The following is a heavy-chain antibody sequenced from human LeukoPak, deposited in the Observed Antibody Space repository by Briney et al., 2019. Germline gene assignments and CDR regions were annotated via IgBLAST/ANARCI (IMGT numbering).Heavy chain of an antibody. CDR3: AKSDWFDP. Sequence: GGSLRLSCAASGFTFSNYWMNWVRQAPGKGLVWVSRIKGDGSTATYADCVMGRFSISRDNAKYTLYLQINSLRAEDTAVYYCAKSDWFDPWGQGTLVTVSS. J-gene: IGHJ5*02. CDR1: GFTFSNYW. CDR2: IKGDGSTA. V-gene: IGHV3-74*01.